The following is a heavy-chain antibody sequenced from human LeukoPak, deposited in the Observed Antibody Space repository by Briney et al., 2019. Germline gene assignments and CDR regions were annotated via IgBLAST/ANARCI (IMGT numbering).Heavy chain of an antibody. J-gene: IGHJ4*02. Sequence: ASVEVSCKASGYTFTSYDINWARQATGQGLEWMGWMNPNSGNTGYAQKFQGRVTITRSTSISTAYMELSSLRSEDTAVYYCARIDPSSSDYWGQGTLVTVSS. D-gene: IGHD6-13*01. CDR1: GYTFTSYD. CDR2: MNPNSGNT. CDR3: ARIDPSSSDY. V-gene: IGHV1-8*03.